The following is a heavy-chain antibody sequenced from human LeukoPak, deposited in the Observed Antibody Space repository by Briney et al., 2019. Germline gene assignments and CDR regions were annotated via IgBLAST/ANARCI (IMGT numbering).Heavy chain of an antibody. CDR3: AKGNRYSSSWNPRDNWFDP. Sequence: PGGSLRLSCAASGFTFDDYAMHWVRQAPGKGLEWVSLISWDGGSTYYADSVKGRFTISRDNSKNSLYLQMNSLRAEDTALYYCAKGNRYSSSWNPRDNWFDPWGQGTLVTVSS. CDR2: ISWDGGST. CDR1: GFTFDDYA. D-gene: IGHD6-13*01. V-gene: IGHV3-43D*03. J-gene: IGHJ5*02.